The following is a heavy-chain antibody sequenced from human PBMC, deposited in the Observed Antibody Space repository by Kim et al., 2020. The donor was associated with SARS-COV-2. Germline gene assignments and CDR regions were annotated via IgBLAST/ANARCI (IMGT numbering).Heavy chain of an antibody. Sequence: GGSLRLSCAASGFTFSSYGMHWVRQAPGKGLEWVAVIWYDGSNKYYADSVKGRFTISRDNSKNTLYLQMNSLRAEDTAVYYCARGPGELSLYGLGYGMDVWGQGTTVTVSS. J-gene: IGHJ6*02. CDR1: GFTFSSYG. CDR2: IWYDGSNK. CDR3: ARGPGELSLYGLGYGMDV. D-gene: IGHD3-16*02. V-gene: IGHV3-33*01.